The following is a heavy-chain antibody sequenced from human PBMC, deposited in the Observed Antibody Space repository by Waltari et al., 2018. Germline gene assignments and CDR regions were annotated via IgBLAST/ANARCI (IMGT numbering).Heavy chain of an antibody. Sequence: QVQLVQSGAEVKKPGSSVKVSCKASGGTFSSYAISWVRQAPGQGLEWMGRIIPSLGTANYAQKFQGRVTITADKSTSTAYMELSSLRSEDTAVYYCARGMVIAIDWYFDLWGRGTLVTVSS. J-gene: IGHJ2*01. CDR2: IIPSLGTA. CDR1: GGTFSSYA. V-gene: IGHV1-69*08. D-gene: IGHD2-21*01. CDR3: ARGMVIAIDWYFDL.